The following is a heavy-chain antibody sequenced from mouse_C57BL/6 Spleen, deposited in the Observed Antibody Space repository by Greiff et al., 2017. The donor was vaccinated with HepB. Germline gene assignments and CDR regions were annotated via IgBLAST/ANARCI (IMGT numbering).Heavy chain of an antibody. D-gene: IGHD1-1*01. Sequence: VHLVESGAELVKPGASVKLSCKASGYTFTEYTIHWVKQRSGQGLEWIGWFYPGSGSIKYNEKFKDKATLTADKSSSTVYMELSRLTSEDSAVYFCARHGYYYGSSYSAWFAYWGQGTRVTVSA. CDR1: GYTFTEYT. J-gene: IGHJ3*01. CDR2: FYPGSGSI. CDR3: ARHGYYYGSSYSAWFAY. V-gene: IGHV1-62-2*01.